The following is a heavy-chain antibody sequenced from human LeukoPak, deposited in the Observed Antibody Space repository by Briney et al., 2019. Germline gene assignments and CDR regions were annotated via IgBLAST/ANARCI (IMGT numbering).Heavy chain of an antibody. D-gene: IGHD2-15*01. CDR1: RFTVSSSQ. CDR3: AREAAPVVAAQPDAVDI. CDR2: ISGSGGTI. J-gene: IGHJ3*02. Sequence: GGSLRLSCTASRFTVSSSQMGWVRQAPGKGLEWVSYISGSGGTIYYADSVKGRFTISRDNGKNSLYLQMNSLRPEDTAVYYCAREAAPVVAAQPDAVDIWGLGTMVTVSS. V-gene: IGHV3-48*03.